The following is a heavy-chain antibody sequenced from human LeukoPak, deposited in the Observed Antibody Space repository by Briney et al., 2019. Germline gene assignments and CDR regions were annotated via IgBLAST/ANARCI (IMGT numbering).Heavy chain of an antibody. D-gene: IGHD6-13*01. V-gene: IGHV4-31*03. CDR2: IYYSGST. CDR1: GGSISSGGYY. J-gene: IGHJ4*02. CDR3: ARGLPGIAAAGRRRRGGYFDY. Sequence: PSETLSLTCTVSGGSISSGGYYWSWIRQHPGKGLEWIGYIYYSGSTYYNPSLKSRVTISVDTSKNQFSLKLSSVTAADTAVYYCARGLPGIAAAGRRRRGGYFDYWGQGTLVTVSS.